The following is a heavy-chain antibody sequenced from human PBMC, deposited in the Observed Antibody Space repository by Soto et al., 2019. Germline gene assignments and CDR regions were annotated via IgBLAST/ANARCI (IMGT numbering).Heavy chain of an antibody. J-gene: IGHJ6*02. CDR1: GYTFTSYD. Sequence: ASVKVSCKASGYTFTSYDINWVRQATGQGLEWMGWMNPNSGNTGYAQKFQGRVTMTRNTSISTAYMELSRLRSEDTAVYYCAGGNLWFGELLPTFGYYYGMDVWGQGTTVTVSS. CDR3: AGGNLWFGELLPTFGYYYGMDV. CDR2: MNPNSGNT. V-gene: IGHV1-8*01. D-gene: IGHD3-10*01.